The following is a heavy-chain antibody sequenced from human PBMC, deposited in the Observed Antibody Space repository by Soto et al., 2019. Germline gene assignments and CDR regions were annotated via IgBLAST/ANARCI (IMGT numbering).Heavy chain of an antibody. V-gene: IGHV3-21*01. Sequence: GGSLRLSCAASGFTFSSYSMNWVRQAPGKGLEWVSSISSSSSYIYYADSVKGRFTISRDNAKNSLYLQMNSLRAEDTAVYYCARAPKAPSSGSYYFDFWGQGTLVTVSS. D-gene: IGHD1-26*01. J-gene: IGHJ4*02. CDR1: GFTFSSYS. CDR3: ARAPKAPSSGSYYFDF. CDR2: ISSSSSYI.